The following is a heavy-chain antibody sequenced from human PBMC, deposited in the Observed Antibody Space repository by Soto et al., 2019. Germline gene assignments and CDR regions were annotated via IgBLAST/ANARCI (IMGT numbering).Heavy chain of an antibody. V-gene: IGHV4-34*01. Sequence: SETLSLTCAVSAEYFSTYYWNWIRQSPGKGLEWIGEINHTGRNNYNPSLKSRVTMSIDMSKSQVSLRLSSVTAADTGVYYCARGGTTACQVDFVIRGQGRMDTVAS. CDR1: AEYFSTYY. D-gene: IGHD1-1*01. J-gene: IGHJ3*02. CDR2: INHTGRN. CDR3: ARGGTTACQVDFVI.